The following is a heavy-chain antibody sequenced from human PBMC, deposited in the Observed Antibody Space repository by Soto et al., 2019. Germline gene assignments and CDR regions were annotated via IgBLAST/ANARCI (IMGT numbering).Heavy chain of an antibody. CDR1: GDSISDYFY. D-gene: IGHD2-15*01. J-gene: IGHJ4*02. Sequence: QVQLQGSGPGQVKPSETLSLTYTVSGDSISDYFYWSWIRQPARKGVEWFGCIYTDRTTKYNPSLKSRVTLSLDKSKNQFSLTLSSVTAADTAVYYFAREVRGGFTGIFDQWGRGSRVTVSS. V-gene: IGHV4-4*07. CDR2: IYTDRTT. CDR3: AREVRGGFTGIFDQ.